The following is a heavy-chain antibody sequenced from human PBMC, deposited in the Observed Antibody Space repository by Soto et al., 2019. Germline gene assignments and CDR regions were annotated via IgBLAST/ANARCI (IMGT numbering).Heavy chain of an antibody. Sequence: SETLSLTCAVYGGSFSGYYWSWIRQPPGKGLEWIGEINHSGSTNYNPSLKSRVTISVDTSKNQFSLKLSSVTAADTAVYYCARVDGIAVEFDCWGQGTLVTVSS. CDR3: ARVDGIAVEFDC. D-gene: IGHD6-19*01. V-gene: IGHV4-34*01. J-gene: IGHJ4*02. CDR1: GGSFSGYY. CDR2: INHSGST.